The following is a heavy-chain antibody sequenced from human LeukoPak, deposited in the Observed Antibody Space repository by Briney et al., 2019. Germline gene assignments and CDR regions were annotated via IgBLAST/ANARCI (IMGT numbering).Heavy chain of an antibody. Sequence: SVKVSCKASGGTFSSYAISWVRQAPGQGLEWMGGIIPIFGTANYAQKFQGRVTITTDESTSTAYMELSSLRSDDTAVYYCARATRFLYYMDVWGKGTTVTVSS. J-gene: IGHJ6*03. CDR1: GGTFSSYA. CDR3: ARATRFLYYMDV. V-gene: IGHV1-69*05. D-gene: IGHD2/OR15-2a*01. CDR2: IIPIFGTA.